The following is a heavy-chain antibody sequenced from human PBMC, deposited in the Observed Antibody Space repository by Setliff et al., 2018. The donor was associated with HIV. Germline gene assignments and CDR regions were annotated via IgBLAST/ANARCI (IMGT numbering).Heavy chain of an antibody. CDR1: GFTFSTAW. V-gene: IGHV3-15*01. Sequence: GGSLRLSCAASGFTFSTAWMNWVRQAPGKGLEWVGHIKSKTDGGTTDYAAPVKGRFTISRDDSKNTLYLQMNSLKSEDTAVYYCTTTLSLWFGAPFDHWGPGTLVTVSS. CDR3: TTTLSLWFGAPFDH. D-gene: IGHD3-10*01. J-gene: IGHJ4*01. CDR2: IKSKTDGGTT.